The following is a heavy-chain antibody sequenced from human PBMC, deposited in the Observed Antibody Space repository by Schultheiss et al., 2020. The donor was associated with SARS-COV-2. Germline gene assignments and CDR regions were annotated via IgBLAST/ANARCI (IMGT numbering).Heavy chain of an antibody. CDR3: AREEMAILFDY. Sequence: GGSLRLSCAASGFTFSSYAMHWVRQAPGKGLEWVAVIWYDGSNKYYADSVKGRFTISRDNSKNTLYLQMNSLRAEDTAVYYCAREEMAILFDYWGQGTLVTVSS. CDR1: GFTFSSYA. CDR2: IWYDGSNK. D-gene: IGHD5-24*01. J-gene: IGHJ4*02. V-gene: IGHV3-33*08.